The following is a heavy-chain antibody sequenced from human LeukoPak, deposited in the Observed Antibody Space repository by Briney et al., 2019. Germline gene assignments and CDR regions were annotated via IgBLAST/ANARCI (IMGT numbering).Heavy chain of an antibody. Sequence: ASVKVSCKXSGYTFTSYDINWVRQATGQGLEWMGWMNPNSGNTGYAQKFQGRVTMTRNTSISTAYMELSSLRSEDTAVYYCARVGYDFWSGYPNYYYYYMDVWGKGTTVTVSS. CDR3: ARVGYDFWSGYPNYYYYYMDV. V-gene: IGHV1-8*01. J-gene: IGHJ6*03. CDR1: GYTFTSYD. CDR2: MNPNSGNT. D-gene: IGHD3-3*01.